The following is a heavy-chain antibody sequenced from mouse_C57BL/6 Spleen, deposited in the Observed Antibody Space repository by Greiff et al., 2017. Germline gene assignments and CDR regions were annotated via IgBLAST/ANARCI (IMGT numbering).Heavy chain of an antibody. CDR2: IDPEDGET. D-gene: IGHD3-1*01. CDR3: ALFNGPYWYFDV. V-gene: IGHV14-2*01. CDR1: GFNIKDYY. J-gene: IGHJ1*03. Sequence: VQLQQSGAELVKPGASVKLSCTASGFNIKDYYMHWVKQRTEQGLEWIGRIDPEDGETKYAPKFQGKATITADTSSNTAYLQLSSLTSEDTAVYYCALFNGPYWYFDVWGTGTTVTVSS.